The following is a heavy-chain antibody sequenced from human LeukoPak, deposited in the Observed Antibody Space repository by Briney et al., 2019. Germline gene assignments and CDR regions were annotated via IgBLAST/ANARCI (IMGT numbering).Heavy chain of an antibody. CDR3: AREKNWNYDRGSNHDY. CDR2: INPSGGST. CDR1: GGTFSSYA. Sequence: GASVKVSCKASGGTFSSYAISWVRQAPGQGLEWMGIINPSGGSTSYAQKFQGRVTMTRDTSTSTVYMELSSLRSEDTAVYYCAREKNWNYDRGSNHDYWGQGTLVTVSS. D-gene: IGHD1-7*01. V-gene: IGHV1-46*03. J-gene: IGHJ4*02.